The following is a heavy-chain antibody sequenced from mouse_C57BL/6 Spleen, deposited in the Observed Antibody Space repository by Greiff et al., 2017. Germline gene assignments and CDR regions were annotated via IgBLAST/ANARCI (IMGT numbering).Heavy chain of an antibody. CDR1: GYAFSSYW. CDR2: IYPGDGDT. CDR3: ARHGSSYGWFAY. V-gene: IGHV1-80*01. D-gene: IGHD1-1*01. J-gene: IGHJ3*01. Sequence: QVQLQQSGAELVKPGASVKISCKASGYAFSSYWMNWVKQRPGKGLEWIGQIYPGDGDTNYNGKFKGKATLTADRSSSTAYMQISSLTSEDSAVYFCARHGSSYGWFAYWGQGTLVTDSA.